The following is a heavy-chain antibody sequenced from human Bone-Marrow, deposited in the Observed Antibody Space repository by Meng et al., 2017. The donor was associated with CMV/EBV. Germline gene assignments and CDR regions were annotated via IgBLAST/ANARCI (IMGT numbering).Heavy chain of an antibody. J-gene: IGHJ4*02. Sequence: SRFAFNGYTIRWVRQAPGKGLEWVAVVSCLRGFQYYADSVRGRFTISRDDSQNTVFLQMNSLRDEDTAVYYCARQTRLGEWIPDYWGQGTLVTVSS. CDR3: ARQTRLGEWIPDY. V-gene: IGHV3-30-3*01. D-gene: IGHD3-9*01. CDR1: RFAFNGYT. CDR2: VSCLRGFQ.